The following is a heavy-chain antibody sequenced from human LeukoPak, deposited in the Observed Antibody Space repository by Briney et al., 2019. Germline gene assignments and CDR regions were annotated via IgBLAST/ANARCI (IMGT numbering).Heavy chain of an antibody. CDR3: ARERDYYDSSGYLNY. CDR1: GFTFSTYG. Sequence: GRSLRLSCAASGFTFSTYGMHWVRQAPGKGLEWVAVIWNDGSNKQYVDPVKGRFTISRDNSKSTLYLQMNSLRAEDTAVYYCARERDYYDSSGYLNYWGQGTLVTVSS. J-gene: IGHJ4*02. CDR2: IWNDGSNK. V-gene: IGHV3-33*01. D-gene: IGHD3-22*01.